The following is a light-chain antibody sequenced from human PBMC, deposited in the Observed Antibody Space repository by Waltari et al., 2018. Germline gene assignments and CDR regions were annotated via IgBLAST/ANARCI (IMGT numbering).Light chain of an antibody. CDR2: VNSDGSH. CDR3: QTGGHGTWV. J-gene: IGLJ3*02. CDR1: SGHSSNV. V-gene: IGLV4-69*01. Sequence: QLVLTQSPSASASLGASVKPTCTLSSGHSSNVIAWLQQQPKKGPRYLMKVNSDGSHNKGDAMPARFSGSSSGAERYLTISSLQSEAEADYYCQTGGHGTWVFGGGTKLTVL.